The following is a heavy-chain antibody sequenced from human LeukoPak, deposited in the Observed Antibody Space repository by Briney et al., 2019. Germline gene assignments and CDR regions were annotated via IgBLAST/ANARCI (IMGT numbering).Heavy chain of an antibody. CDR3: ARSPYGSGSYSWFDP. Sequence: SETLSLTCAVYGGSFSGYYWSWIRQPPGKGLEWIGEINHSGSTNYNPSLKSRVTISVDTSKNQFSLKLSSVTAADTAVYYCARSPYGSGSYSWFDPWGQGTLVTVSS. D-gene: IGHD3-10*01. V-gene: IGHV4-34*01. CDR1: GGSFSGYY. J-gene: IGHJ5*02. CDR2: INHSGST.